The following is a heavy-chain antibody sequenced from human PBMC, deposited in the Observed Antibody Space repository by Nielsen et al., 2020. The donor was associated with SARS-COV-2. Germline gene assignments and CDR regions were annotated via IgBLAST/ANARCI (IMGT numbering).Heavy chain of an antibody. V-gene: IGHV1-69*05. J-gene: IGHJ6*02. CDR2: IIPIFGTA. D-gene: IGHD3-16*02. CDR3: ARGSNYDYVWGSYRYYGMDV. Sequence: WVRQAPGQGLEWMGGIIPIFGTANYAQKLQGRVTMTTDTSTSTAYMELRSLRSDDTAVYYCARGSNYDYVWGSYRYYGMDVWGQGTTVTVSS.